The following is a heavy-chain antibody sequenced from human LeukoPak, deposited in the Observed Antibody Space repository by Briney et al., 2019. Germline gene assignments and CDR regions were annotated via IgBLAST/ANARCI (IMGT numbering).Heavy chain of an antibody. CDR2: ISSSSSYT. J-gene: IGHJ5*02. CDR3: ASLDTAKQPLANH. D-gene: IGHD5-18*01. CDR1: GFTFSDYY. V-gene: IGHV3-11*03. Sequence: SGGSLRLSCAASGFTFSDYYMSWIRQAPGKGLEWVSYISSSSSYTNYADSVKGRFTISKNSAKNSLYLQMNTLRVEDTAMYYCASLDTAKQPLANHWGQGTLVTVSS.